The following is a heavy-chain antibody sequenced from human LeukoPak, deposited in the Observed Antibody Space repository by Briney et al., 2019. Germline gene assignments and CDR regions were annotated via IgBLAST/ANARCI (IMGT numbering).Heavy chain of an antibody. CDR1: DYTFTSYG. Sequence: GASVKVSCKASDYTFTSYGISWVRQAPGQGLEWMGWISAYNGNTNYAQKLQGRVTMTTDTSTSTAYMELRSLRSDDTAVYYCARSPQGLLWFGELLFHFDYWGQGTLVTVSS. D-gene: IGHD3-10*01. J-gene: IGHJ4*02. CDR3: ARSPQGLLWFGELLFHFDY. V-gene: IGHV1-18*01. CDR2: ISAYNGNT.